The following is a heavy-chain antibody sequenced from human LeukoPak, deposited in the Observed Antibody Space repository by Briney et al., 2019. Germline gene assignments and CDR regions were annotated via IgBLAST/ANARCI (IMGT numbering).Heavy chain of an antibody. CDR1: GYSISSGYY. D-gene: IGHD6-13*01. V-gene: IGHV4-38-2*02. CDR2: IYHSGNT. CDR3: ARDLTGRSSWYQYYFDY. Sequence: SETLSLTCTVSGYSISSGYYWGWIRQPPGKGLEWIGSIYHSGNTYYNPSLKSRVTISVDTSKNQFSLKLSSVTAPDTAVYYCARDLTGRSSWYQYYFDYWGQGTLVTVSS. J-gene: IGHJ4*02.